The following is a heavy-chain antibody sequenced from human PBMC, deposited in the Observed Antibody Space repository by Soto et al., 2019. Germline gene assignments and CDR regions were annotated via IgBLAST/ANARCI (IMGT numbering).Heavy chain of an antibody. Sequence: KQSQTLSLTCAISGDSVSSNSAAWNWIRQSPSRGLEWLGRTYYRSKWYNDYAVSVKSRITINPDTSKNQFSLQLNSVTPEDTAVYYCARDYEVWFGESIYYYYYMDVWGKGTTVTVSS. V-gene: IGHV6-1*01. D-gene: IGHD3-10*01. J-gene: IGHJ6*03. CDR1: GDSVSSNSAA. CDR3: ARDYEVWFGESIYYYYYMDV. CDR2: TYYRSKWYN.